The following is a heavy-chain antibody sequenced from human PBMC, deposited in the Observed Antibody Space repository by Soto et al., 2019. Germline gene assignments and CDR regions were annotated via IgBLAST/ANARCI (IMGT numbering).Heavy chain of an antibody. V-gene: IGHV4-59*08. J-gene: IGHJ5*02. Sequence: PSETLSLTCSVSGGSISSYYWSWIRQPPGKGLEWIGYIYSSGSTNYNPSLKSRVTISVDTSKNQFSLRVTSMTAADTAMYYCARLNYGSGSYYWFDPWGQGTLVTVSS. CDR3: ARLNYGSGSYYWFDP. CDR2: IYSSGST. D-gene: IGHD3-10*01. CDR1: GGSISSYY.